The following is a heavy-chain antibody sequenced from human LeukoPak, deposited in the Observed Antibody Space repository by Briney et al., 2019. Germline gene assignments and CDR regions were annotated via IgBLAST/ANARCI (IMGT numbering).Heavy chain of an antibody. CDR3: ARGRAGLAAAGTSDY. CDR1: GYTFTSSD. CDR2: INPNSGRT. Sequence: ASVKVSCKASGYTFTSSDLNWVRQAAGQGLEWMGWINPNSGRTGYAQKFQGRVTMTAKTSISTAYMELSSLTFDDTAVYYCARGRAGLAAAGTSDYWGQGTLITVSS. V-gene: IGHV1-8*01. D-gene: IGHD6-13*01. J-gene: IGHJ4*02.